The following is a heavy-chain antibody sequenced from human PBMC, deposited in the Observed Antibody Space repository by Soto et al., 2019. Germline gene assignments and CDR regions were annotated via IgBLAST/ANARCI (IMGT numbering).Heavy chain of an antibody. J-gene: IGHJ5*01. CDR1: GFIFSNYA. Sequence: DVQLLESGGGLVQPGGSLRLSCAASGFIFSNYAMTWVRQAPGKGLESVSAIGGTGGDTYYSNSVKGRFTISRDNSKNTLYLQMNSLSADDTAVYYGAKDAVAYNGEWDWFDSWGQGTLVTVSS. CDR2: IGGTGGDT. CDR3: AKDAVAYNGEWDWFDS. D-gene: IGHD6-19*01. V-gene: IGHV3-23*01.